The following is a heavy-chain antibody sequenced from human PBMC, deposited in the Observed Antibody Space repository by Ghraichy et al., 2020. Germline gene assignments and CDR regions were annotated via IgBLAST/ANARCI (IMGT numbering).Heavy chain of an antibody. CDR1: GFTFSSYS. D-gene: IGHD2-2*01. V-gene: IGHV3-21*01. CDR3: AREVPYQLLIKEGWNAFDI. CDR2: ISSSSSYI. J-gene: IGHJ3*02. Sequence: GGSLRLSCAASGFTFSSYSMNWVRQAPGKGLEWVSSISSSSSYIYYADSVKGRFTISRDNAKNSLYLQMNSLRAEDTAVYYCAREVPYQLLIKEGWNAFDIWGQGTMVTVSS.